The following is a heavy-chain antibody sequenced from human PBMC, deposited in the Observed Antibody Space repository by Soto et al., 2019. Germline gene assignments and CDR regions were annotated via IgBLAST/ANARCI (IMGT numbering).Heavy chain of an antibody. D-gene: IGHD3-16*01. CDR2: IRTHNGNT. CDR1: GYTFTSYG. CDR3: AMVDVYVTPSPQDV. V-gene: IGHV1-18*01. J-gene: IGHJ6*02. Sequence: QVQLVQSGAEVKKPGASVKVSCKASGYTFTSYGISWVRQAPGQGLEWMGWIRTHNGNTNYAQKLQGRLTLTTDTSTTTAYMELRSLRANDTAIYYGAMVDVYVTPSPQDVWGQGTTVTVSS.